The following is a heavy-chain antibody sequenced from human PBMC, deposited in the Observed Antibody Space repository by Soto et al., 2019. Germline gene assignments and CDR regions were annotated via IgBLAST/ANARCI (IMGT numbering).Heavy chain of an antibody. CDR1: GFTFSSYG. CDR3: ARETDSSSWYLSMHY. Sequence: QVQLVESGGGVVQPGRSLRLSCAASGFTFSSYGMHWVRQAPGKGLEWVAVIWYDGSNKYYADSVKGRFTISRDNSKNTLYLQMNSLXAEDTAVYYCARETDSSSWYLSMHYWGQGTLVTVSS. CDR2: IWYDGSNK. J-gene: IGHJ4*02. D-gene: IGHD6-13*01. V-gene: IGHV3-33*01.